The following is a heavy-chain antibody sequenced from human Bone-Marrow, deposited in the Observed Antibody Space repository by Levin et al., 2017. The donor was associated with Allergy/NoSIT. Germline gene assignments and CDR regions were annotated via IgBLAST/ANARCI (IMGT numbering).Heavy chain of an antibody. CDR2: IKSKTDGGTT. CDR1: GFTFSNAW. V-gene: IGHV3-15*01. Sequence: GGSLRLSCAASGFTFSNAWMSWVRQAPGKGLEWVGRIKSKTDGGTTDYAAPVKGRFTISRDDSKNTLYLQMNSLKTEDTAVYYCTTDHYGSGAGDYFDYWGQGTLVTVSS. CDR3: TTDHYGSGAGDYFDY. D-gene: IGHD3-10*01. J-gene: IGHJ4*02.